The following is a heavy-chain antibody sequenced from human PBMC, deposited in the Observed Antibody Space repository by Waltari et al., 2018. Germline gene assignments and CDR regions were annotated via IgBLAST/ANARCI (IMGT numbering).Heavy chain of an antibody. CDR3: ARSPRNQLLLAHFDY. CDR2: IYYTGVT. J-gene: IGHJ4*02. V-gene: IGHV4-30-4*08. CDR1: GGSISSGSYY. Sequence: QVQLQESGPGLVKPSQTLSLTCTVSGGSISSGSYYWSWIRQPPGKGLEWIGYIYYTGVTSYNPSLKSRVTISVDTSKNQFSLKVSSVTAADTAVYYCARSPRNQLLLAHFDYWGQGTLVTVSS. D-gene: IGHD2-2*01.